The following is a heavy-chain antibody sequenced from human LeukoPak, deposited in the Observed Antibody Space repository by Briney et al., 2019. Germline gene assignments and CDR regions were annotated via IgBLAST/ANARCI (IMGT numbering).Heavy chain of an antibody. J-gene: IGHJ3*02. Sequence: PGGSLRLSCAASGFTFSSYGMHWVRQAPGKGLEWVAVISYDGSNKYYADSVKGRFTISRDNSKNTLYLQMNSLRAEDTAVYYCARDRGITTYVGAFDIWGQGTMVTVSS. D-gene: IGHD3-22*01. CDR1: GFTFSSYG. CDR3: ARDRGITTYVGAFDI. CDR2: ISYDGSNK. V-gene: IGHV3-30*19.